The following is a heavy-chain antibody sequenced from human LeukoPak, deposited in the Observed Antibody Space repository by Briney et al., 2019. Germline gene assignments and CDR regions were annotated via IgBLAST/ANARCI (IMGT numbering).Heavy chain of an antibody. Sequence: SETLSLTCSVSGGSLSSSICFWGWIRHPPGTGLEWIGRIYYSGSTYYNPSLKSRVTISVDTSKNQFSLKLSSVTAADTAVYYCARDYRAMVRPCYFDSWGQGTLVTVSS. D-gene: IGHD3-10*01. CDR1: GGSLSSSICF. V-gene: IGHV4-39*07. J-gene: IGHJ4*02. CDR3: ARDYRAMVRPCYFDS. CDR2: IYYSGST.